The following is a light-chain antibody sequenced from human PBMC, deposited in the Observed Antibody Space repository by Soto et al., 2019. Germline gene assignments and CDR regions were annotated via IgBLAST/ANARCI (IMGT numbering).Light chain of an antibody. CDR3: SSYTSSSTLWV. J-gene: IGLJ1*01. V-gene: IGLV2-14*01. CDR2: DVS. Sequence: QSVLTQPASVSGSPGQSITISCTGTSSEVGGYNYVSWYQQHPGKAPKLMIYDVSNRPSGASNRFSGSKSGNTASLTISGLQAEDEADYYCSSYTSSSTLWVFGTGTKVTVL. CDR1: SSEVGGYNY.